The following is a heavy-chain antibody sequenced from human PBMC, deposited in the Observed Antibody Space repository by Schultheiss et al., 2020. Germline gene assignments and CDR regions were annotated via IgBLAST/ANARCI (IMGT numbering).Heavy chain of an antibody. V-gene: IGHV3-11*01. Sequence: GGSLRLSCAASGFTFSDYYMSWIRQAPGKGLEWVSYISSSGSTIYYADSVKGRFTISRDNAKNSLYLQMNSLRAEDTAVYYCAKDLYDSSGYYYNYWGQGTLVTVSS. J-gene: IGHJ4*02. CDR3: AKDLYDSSGYYYNY. CDR1: GFTFSDYY. D-gene: IGHD3-22*01. CDR2: ISSSGSTI.